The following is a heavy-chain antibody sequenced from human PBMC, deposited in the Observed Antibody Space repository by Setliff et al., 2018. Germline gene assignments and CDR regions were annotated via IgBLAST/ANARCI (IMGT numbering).Heavy chain of an antibody. CDR3: ARDPAYGAFDI. J-gene: IGHJ3*02. D-gene: IGHD3-16*01. Sequence: SETLSLTCAVSGASFSDYYWTWIRQSPGKGLEWIGEINHSGSTNYNPSLKSRVTISVDTSKNQFSLKLTSVTAADTAVYYCARDPAYGAFDIWGQGTMVTVSS. V-gene: IGHV4-34*01. CDR2: INHSGST. CDR1: GASFSDYY.